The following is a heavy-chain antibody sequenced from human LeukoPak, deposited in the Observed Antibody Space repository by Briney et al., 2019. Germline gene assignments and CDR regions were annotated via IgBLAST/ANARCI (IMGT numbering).Heavy chain of an antibody. V-gene: IGHV3-30*02. D-gene: IGHD3-9*01. Sequence: PGGSLRLSCAASGFTFNRRGMHWVRQAPGKGLEWVAFIRYDGSNKYYADSVKGRFTISRDNSKNTLYLQMNSLRAEDTAVYYCAKDRIYTYYDILTGSAFDYWGQGTLVTVSS. CDR1: GFTFNRRG. J-gene: IGHJ4*02. CDR3: AKDRIYTYYDILTGSAFDY. CDR2: IRYDGSNK.